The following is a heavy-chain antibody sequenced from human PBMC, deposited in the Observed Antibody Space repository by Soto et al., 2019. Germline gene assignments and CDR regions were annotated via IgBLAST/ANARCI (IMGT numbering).Heavy chain of an antibody. CDR1: GGSISSSSYY. V-gene: IGHV4-39*01. J-gene: IGHJ4*02. D-gene: IGHD3-3*01. CDR3: ARTDFWSGYYNGGFGY. CDR2: IYYSGST. Sequence: SETLSLTCTVSGGSISSSSYYWGWIRQPPGKGLEWIGSIYYSGSTYYNPSLKSRVTISVDTSKNQFSLKLSSVTAADTAVYYCARTDFWSGYYNGGFGYWGQGTLVTVSS.